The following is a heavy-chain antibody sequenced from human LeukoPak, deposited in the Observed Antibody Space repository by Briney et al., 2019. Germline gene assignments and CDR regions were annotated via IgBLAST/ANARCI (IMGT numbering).Heavy chain of an antibody. D-gene: IGHD5-24*01. V-gene: IGHV3-23*01. CDR2: ISSSGGST. CDR1: GFTFSSYA. CDR3: AKDLGRDGYEIFDY. J-gene: IGHJ4*02. Sequence: GGSLRLSCAASGFTFSSYAMSWVRQAPGKGLEWVSTISSSGGSTYYADSVKGRFTVSRDSSKNTVFLQMNSLRAEDTAVYYCAKDLGRDGYEIFDYWGQGTLVTISS.